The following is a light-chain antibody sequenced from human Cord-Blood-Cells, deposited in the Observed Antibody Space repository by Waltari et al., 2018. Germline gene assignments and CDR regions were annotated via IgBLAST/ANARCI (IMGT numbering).Light chain of an antibody. Sequence: EIVLTQSPVTLSLSPGERATLSCRASQSVSSSYLAWYHQNPGQAPRRLIYGASSRATGIPDRCSGSGAGTDFTLTISRLEPEDVAVYYCQQYGSSPWTFGQGTKVEIK. CDR1: QSVSSSY. V-gene: IGKV3-20*01. J-gene: IGKJ1*01. CDR2: GAS. CDR3: QQYGSSPWT.